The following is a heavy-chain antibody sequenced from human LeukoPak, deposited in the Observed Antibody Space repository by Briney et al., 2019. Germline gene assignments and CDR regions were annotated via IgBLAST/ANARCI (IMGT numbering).Heavy chain of an antibody. Sequence: SETLSPTCTVSGGSISSYYWSWIRQPPGKGLEWIGYIYYSGSTNYNPSLKSRVTISVDTSKNQFSLKLSSVTAADTAVYYCARGGRLLPWSSTSCVECFDYWGQGTLVTVSS. J-gene: IGHJ4*02. D-gene: IGHD2-2*01. CDR3: ARGGRLLPWSSTSCVECFDY. CDR1: GGSISSYY. CDR2: IYYSGST. V-gene: IGHV4-59*01.